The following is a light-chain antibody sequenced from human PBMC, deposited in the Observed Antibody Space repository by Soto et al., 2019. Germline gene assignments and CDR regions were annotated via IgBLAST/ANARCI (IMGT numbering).Light chain of an antibody. J-gene: IGKJ2*01. CDR1: QNIGSW. Sequence: DIQMTQSPSTLSASVGDGVTITCRASQNIGSWLAWYQQKPGEAPKLVISKATNLKSGIPSRLSGSGSGTDFSLTISRLQPVQSATYLCRLYNDFQYSFGAGTKLDI. CDR2: KAT. V-gene: IGKV1-5*03. CDR3: RLYNDFQYS.